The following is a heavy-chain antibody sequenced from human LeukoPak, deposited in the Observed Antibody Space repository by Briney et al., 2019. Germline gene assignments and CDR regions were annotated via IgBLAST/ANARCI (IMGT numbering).Heavy chain of an antibody. CDR1: GGSFSGYY. CDR2: INHSRSA. CDR3: ARGQGTVTTH. Sequence: PSETLSLTCAVSGGSFSGYYWTWIRQPPGKGLEWIGEINHSRSANYNLSLKSRVTISLDTSKNQFSLKLSSVTAADTAVYYCARGQGTVTTHWGQGTLVTVSS. V-gene: IGHV4-34*01. J-gene: IGHJ4*02. D-gene: IGHD4-17*01.